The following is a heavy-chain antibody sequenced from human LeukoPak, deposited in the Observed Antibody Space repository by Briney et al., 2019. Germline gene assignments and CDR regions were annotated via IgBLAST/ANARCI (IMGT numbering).Heavy chain of an antibody. CDR1: GGTFSSYA. V-gene: IGHV1-69*06. CDR3: ARGRLQLLLGADFFYYMDV. CDR2: ILPSVGTA. Sequence: SVKVSCKASGGTFSSYAIGWVRQAPGQGLEWMGGILPSVGTAHSSQKFQGRVTITADKSTSTAYMELSSLTSEDTAVYYCARGRLQLLLGADFFYYMDVWGKGTTVIISS. D-gene: IGHD5-18*01. J-gene: IGHJ6*03.